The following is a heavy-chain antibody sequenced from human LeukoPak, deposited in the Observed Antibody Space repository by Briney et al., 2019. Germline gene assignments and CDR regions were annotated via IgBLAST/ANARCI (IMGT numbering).Heavy chain of an antibody. CDR1: GYTFTGYY. CDR2: INPNSGGT. CDR3: ARDAAEWSNLFDP. Sequence: WDSVKVSCKASGYTFTGYYMHWVRQAPGQGLEWMGWINPNSGGTNYAQKFQGRVTMTRDTSISTAYMELSRLRSDDTAVYYCARDAAEWSNLFDPWGQGTLVTVSS. D-gene: IGHD3-3*01. J-gene: IGHJ5*02. V-gene: IGHV1-2*02.